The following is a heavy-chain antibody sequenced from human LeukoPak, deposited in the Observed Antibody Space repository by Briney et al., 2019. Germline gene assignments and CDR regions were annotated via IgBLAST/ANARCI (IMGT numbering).Heavy chain of an antibody. V-gene: IGHV3-74*01. CDR2: IDSDGSST. CDR3: ARDNGGVDY. Sequence: GGSLRLSCAASGFTFSSYWMHWVRQAPGKGLVWVSHIDSDGSSTNYADSVKGRFTISRDNAKNTPYLQMNGLRAEDTAVYYCARDNGGVDYWGQGTLVTVSS. CDR1: GFTFSSYW. J-gene: IGHJ4*02. D-gene: IGHD6-25*01.